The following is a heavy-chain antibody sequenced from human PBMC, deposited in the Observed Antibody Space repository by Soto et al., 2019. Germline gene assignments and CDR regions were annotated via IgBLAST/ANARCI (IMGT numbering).Heavy chain of an antibody. D-gene: IGHD6-13*01. J-gene: IGHJ6*02. CDR3: AKDQLAAGGDYYYYYGMDV. V-gene: IGHV3-23*01. CDR2: ISGGGGGS. Sequence: EVVLLESGGGLVQPGGSLRLSCEASGFTFSSFAMSWVRQTPGKGLEWLSGISGGGGGSYYADSVKGRFTISRDNSKNTLYLQMNSPRVEDTALYYCAKDQLAAGGDYYYYYGMDVWGRGTAVTVSS. CDR1: GFTFSSFA.